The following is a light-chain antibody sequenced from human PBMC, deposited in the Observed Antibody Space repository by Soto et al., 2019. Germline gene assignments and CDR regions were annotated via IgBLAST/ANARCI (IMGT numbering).Light chain of an antibody. Sequence: EIVMTQCPVTLSVSPGERATLSCSTSQNISRSLAWYQQTPXQRPRLLLYGTSTRAGGVPARFSSGGSGTEFTLTITSLQSADFSVYYCQQRSNWPPITFGQGTRLEIK. CDR2: GTS. CDR1: QNISRS. CDR3: QQRSNWPPIT. V-gene: IGKV3-15*01. J-gene: IGKJ5*01.